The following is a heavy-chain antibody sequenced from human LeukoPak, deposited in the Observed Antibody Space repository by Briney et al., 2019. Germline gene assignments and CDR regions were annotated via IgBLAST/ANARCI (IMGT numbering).Heavy chain of an antibody. CDR1: GGSISSYY. CDR3: ARRLAVTGSPAFDI. Sequence: SETLSLTCTVSGGSISSYYWSWIRQPPGKGLEWIGYIYSSGSTNYNPSVKGRVTISVDTSKNQFSLKLSSVTAADTAVYYCARRLAVTGSPAFDIWGQGTMVTVSS. V-gene: IGHV4-59*08. CDR2: IYSSGST. J-gene: IGHJ3*02. D-gene: IGHD6-19*01.